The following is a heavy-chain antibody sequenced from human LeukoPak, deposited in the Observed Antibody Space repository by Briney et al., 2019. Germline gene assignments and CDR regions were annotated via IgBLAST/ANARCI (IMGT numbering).Heavy chain of an antibody. J-gene: IGHJ4*02. D-gene: IGHD3-10*01. CDR2: ICFSRTT. CDR1: GSSISSSDSY. Sequence: PSETLSLTCTVSGSSISSSDSYWAWVRQPPGKGLEWIGSICFSRTTYYNPSLKSRVTMSIDTSKNHFSLKVASVTAADTAVYYCGRHFPETGRDEQPLEYWGQGSLFTVSS. V-gene: IGHV4-39*01. CDR3: GRHFPETGRDEQPLEY.